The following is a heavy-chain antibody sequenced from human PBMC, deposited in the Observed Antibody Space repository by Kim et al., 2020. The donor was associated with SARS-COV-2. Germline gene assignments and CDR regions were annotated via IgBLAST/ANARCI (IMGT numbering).Heavy chain of an antibody. CDR2: LSWDSVRI. V-gene: IGHV3-9*01. Sequence: GGSLRLSCAASGFAFDHYGMHWVRQAPGKGLEWVSGLSWDSVRIAYAESVQGRFNISRDNAKNSLYLQMNSLRPEDTDFYYCAKDITSRGATFDPYFGYWGQGTLVTVSS. J-gene: IGHJ4*02. CDR1: GFAFDHYG. CDR3: AKDITSRGATFDPYFGY. D-gene: IGHD1-26*01.